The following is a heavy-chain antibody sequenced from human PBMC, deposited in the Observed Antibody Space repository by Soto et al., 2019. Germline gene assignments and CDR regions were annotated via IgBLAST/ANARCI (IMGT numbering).Heavy chain of an antibody. V-gene: IGHV3-23*01. D-gene: IGHD1-7*01. CDR1: GFTFSSYA. J-gene: IGHJ3*02. Sequence: GALRLSCAASGFTFSSYAMNWVRQAPGKGLEWVSAISGSGGSTYYADSVKGRFTISRDSSKNTLYLQMNSLRAEDTAVYYCAKGNSWSPALVLDIWGQGTMVTVSS. CDR3: AKGNSWSPALVLDI. CDR2: ISGSGGST.